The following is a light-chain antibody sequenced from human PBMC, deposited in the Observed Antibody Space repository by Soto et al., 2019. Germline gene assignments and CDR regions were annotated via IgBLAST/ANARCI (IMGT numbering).Light chain of an antibody. CDR3: AAWDDSLSGRV. CDR2: RNN. V-gene: IGLV1-47*01. J-gene: IGLJ2*01. Sequence: QSVLTQPPSASGTPGQRVTLSCSGSSSNIGSNYVYWYQQLPGTAPKLLIYRNNQRPSGVPDRFAGPRSGTSASLAISGLRSEDEADYYSAAWDDSLSGRVFGGGTKLTVL. CDR1: SSNIGSNY.